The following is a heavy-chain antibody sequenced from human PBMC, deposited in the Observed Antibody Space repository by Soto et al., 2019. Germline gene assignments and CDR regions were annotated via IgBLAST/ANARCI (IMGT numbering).Heavy chain of an antibody. J-gene: IGHJ5*02. CDR1: GFTFSSFA. V-gene: IGHV3-23*01. CDR3: AKALNPQRLIALLVITRNWFDP. CDR2: ISGSGSDS. D-gene: IGHD3-16*02. Sequence: EVQLLESGGGLVQPGGSLRLSCAASGFTFSSFAMSWVRQAPGKGLEWVSGISGSGSDSHYSDSVKGRFTISRDNSKNTLYLQMNSLRAEDTAVYYCAKALNPQRLIALLVITRNWFDPWGQGTLVTVAS.